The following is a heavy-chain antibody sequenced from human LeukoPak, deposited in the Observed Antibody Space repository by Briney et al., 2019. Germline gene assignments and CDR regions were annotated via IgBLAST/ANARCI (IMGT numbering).Heavy chain of an antibody. CDR3: ARDIGRYFDF. J-gene: IGHJ4*02. CDR2: IKQDGSEK. D-gene: IGHD3-9*01. Sequence: PGGSLRLSCAASTSTFSRYWMSWARQAPGKGLEWVANIKQDGSEKYYVDSVKGRFTISRDNAKNSLFLQMNSLRAEDTAVYYCARDIGRYFDFGGQGTLVTVSS. CDR1: TSTFSRYW. V-gene: IGHV3-7*04.